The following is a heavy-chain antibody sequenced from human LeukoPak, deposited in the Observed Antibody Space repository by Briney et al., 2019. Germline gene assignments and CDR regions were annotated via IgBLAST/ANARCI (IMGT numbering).Heavy chain of an antibody. CDR2: IYHSGST. CDR3: ARDPGLGYDY. D-gene: IGHD3/OR15-3a*01. J-gene: IGHJ4*02. CDR1: GYSISSGYY. V-gene: IGHV4-38-2*02. Sequence: SETLSLTCTVSGYSISSGYYWGWIRQPPGKGLEWIGSIYHSGSTYYNPSLKSRVTISVDTSKNQFSLKLSSVTAADTAVYYCARDPGLGYDYWGQGTLVTVSS.